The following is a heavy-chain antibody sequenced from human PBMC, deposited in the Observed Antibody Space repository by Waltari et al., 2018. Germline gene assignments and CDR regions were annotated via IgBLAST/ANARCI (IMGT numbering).Heavy chain of an antibody. V-gene: IGHV4-34*01. D-gene: IGHD3-22*01. J-gene: IGHJ6*02. CDR2: INHSGST. CDR3: ARFRYYYDSSGYPTYYYYGMDV. CDR1: GGSFSGYY. Sequence: QVQLQQWGAGLLKPSETLSLTCAVYGGSFSGYYWSWIRQPPGKGLEWIGEINHSGSTNYNPSLKSRVTISVDTSKNQFSLKLSSVTAADTAVYYCARFRYYYDSSGYPTYYYYGMDVWGQGTTVTVSS.